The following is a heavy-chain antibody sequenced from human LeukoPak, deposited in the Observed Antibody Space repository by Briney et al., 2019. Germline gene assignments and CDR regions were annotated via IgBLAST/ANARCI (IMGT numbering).Heavy chain of an antibody. V-gene: IGHV3-23*01. Sequence: PGRSLRLSCAASGFTFSSYGMHWVRQAPGKGLEWVSAISGSGGSTYYADSVKGRFTISRDNSKNTLYLQMNSLRAEDTAVYYCAKSLEAEYYFDYWGQGTLVTVSS. J-gene: IGHJ4*02. CDR2: ISGSGGST. CDR3: AKSLEAEYYFDY. CDR1: GFTFSSYG.